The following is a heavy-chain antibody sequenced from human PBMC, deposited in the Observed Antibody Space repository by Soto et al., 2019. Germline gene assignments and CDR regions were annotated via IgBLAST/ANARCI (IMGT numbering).Heavy chain of an antibody. CDR2: ITDDGSTT. D-gene: IGHD3-10*01. V-gene: IGHV3-74*01. Sequence: SGGSLRLSCETSGFIFSMYWMHWVRQVPGKGPQWVARITDDGSTTYYAASVEGRFTISRDNAKNALYLQMNSLRADDTAVYYCTRGPRPTSIGTGAFWGQGTLVTVSS. CDR1: GFIFSMYW. J-gene: IGHJ4*02. CDR3: TRGPRPTSIGTGAF.